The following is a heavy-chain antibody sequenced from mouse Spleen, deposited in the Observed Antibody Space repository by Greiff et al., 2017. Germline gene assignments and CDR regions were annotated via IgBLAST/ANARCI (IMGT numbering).Heavy chain of an antibody. CDR2: IYPGDGDT. CDR1: GYAFSSSW. Sequence: VQLQQSGPELVKPGASVKISCKASGYAFSSSWMNWVKQRPGKGLEWIGRIYPGDGDTNYNGKFKGKATLTADKSSSTAYMQLSSLTSEDSAVYFCARRTDYRYENYAMDYWGQGTSVTVSS. V-gene: IGHV1-82*01. CDR3: ARRTDYRYENYAMDY. J-gene: IGHJ4*01. D-gene: IGHD2-14*01.